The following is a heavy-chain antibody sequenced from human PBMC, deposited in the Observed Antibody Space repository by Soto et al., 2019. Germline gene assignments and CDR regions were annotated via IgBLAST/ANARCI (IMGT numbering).Heavy chain of an antibody. Sequence: QITLKESGPTLVKPTQTLTLTCTFSGFSLNTNAVGVAWIRHPPGKALEWLALLYWDDDKRYSPSLKSRLTITTDTSKNQVVLTMTNMDPEDTATYYCAHRRVRDSSGENFDSWGQGTLVTVSS. D-gene: IGHD6-19*01. V-gene: IGHV2-5*02. CDR1: GFSLNTNAVG. CDR3: AHRRVRDSSGENFDS. CDR2: LYWDDDK. J-gene: IGHJ4*02.